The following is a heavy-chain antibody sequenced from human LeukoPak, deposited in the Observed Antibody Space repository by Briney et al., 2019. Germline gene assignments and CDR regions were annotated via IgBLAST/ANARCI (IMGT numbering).Heavy chain of an antibody. Sequence: GGSLRLSCAPSGFSFISYAMSWVRQAPGKGLEWVSGISGSGGSTYYADSVKGRFTFSRDNSKNTLYLQMNSLRAEDTAVYYCAKHHGYYYYGMDVWGQGTTVTVSS. J-gene: IGHJ6*02. CDR2: ISGSGGST. V-gene: IGHV3-23*01. CDR1: GFSFISYA. CDR3: AKHHGYYYYGMDV.